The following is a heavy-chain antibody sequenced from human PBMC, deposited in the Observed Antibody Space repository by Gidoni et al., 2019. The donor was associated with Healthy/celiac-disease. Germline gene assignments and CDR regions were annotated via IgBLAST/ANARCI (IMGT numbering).Heavy chain of an antibody. D-gene: IGHD6-6*01. V-gene: IGHV1-2*02. Sequence: QAQLVQSGAEVKTPGASETVSCKSSGYTFPVYYMLCVRQSPGQGLEWMGWINPNGGGTNYAQKFQGGVTMTREKSISTAYMELSRMKSDDTAMYYCAREREYSSYPAVGYYYYGMDVWGQGTTVTVSS. CDR1: GYTFPVYY. CDR2: INPNGGGT. J-gene: IGHJ6*02. CDR3: AREREYSSYPAVGYYYYGMDV.